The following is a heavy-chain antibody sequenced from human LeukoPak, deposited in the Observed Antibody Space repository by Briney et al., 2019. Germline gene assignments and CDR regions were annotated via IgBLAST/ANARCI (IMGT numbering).Heavy chain of an antibody. Sequence: QPGGSLRLSCAASGFTFSSSAMSWVRQAPGKGLEWVSNISGSGSGGSTYYADSAKGRFTISRDNSKNTLYLQMNSLRAEDTAVYYCAKSVYNRFDYWGQGTLVTVSS. J-gene: IGHJ4*02. CDR3: AKSVYNRFDY. D-gene: IGHD5-24*01. V-gene: IGHV3-23*01. CDR1: GFTFSSSA. CDR2: ISGSGSGGST.